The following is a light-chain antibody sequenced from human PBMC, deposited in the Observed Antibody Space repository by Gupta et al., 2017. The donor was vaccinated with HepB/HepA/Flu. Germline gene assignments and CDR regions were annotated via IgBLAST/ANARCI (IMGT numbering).Light chain of an antibody. CDR2: GKN. CDR3: NSRDSSGNHLGV. Sequence: SSELTQDPAVSVALGQTVRITCQGDSLRSYYASWYQQKPRQAPVLVIYGKNNRPSGIPDRFSGSSSGNTASLTITGAQAEDEADYYCNSRDSSGNHLGVFGTGTKVTVL. J-gene: IGLJ1*01. V-gene: IGLV3-19*01. CDR1: SLRSYY.